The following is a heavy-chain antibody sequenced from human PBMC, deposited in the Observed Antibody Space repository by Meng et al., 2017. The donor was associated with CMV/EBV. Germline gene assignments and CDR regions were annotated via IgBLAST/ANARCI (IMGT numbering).Heavy chain of an antibody. CDR1: GGSISSYY. CDR3: ARAAVDLSKDYFDY. V-gene: IGHV4-4*07. J-gene: IGHJ4*02. Sequence: QVQLQESGPGLVKPLETLSLTCTVSGGSISSYYWSWIRQPAGKGLEWIGRIYTSGSTNYNPSLKSRVTMSVDTSKNQFSLKLSSVTAADTAVYYCARAAVDLSKDYFDYWGQGTLVTVFS. D-gene: IGHD2-15*01. CDR2: IYTSGST.